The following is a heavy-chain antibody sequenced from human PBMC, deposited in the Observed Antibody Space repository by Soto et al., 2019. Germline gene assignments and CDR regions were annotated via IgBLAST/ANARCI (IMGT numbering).Heavy chain of an antibody. V-gene: IGHV4-34*01. CDR3: ARSGPMQSYYYYYMDV. D-gene: IGHD6-25*01. Sequence: SETLSLTCAVYGGSFSGYYWSWIRQPPGKGLEWIGEINHSGSTNYNPSLKSRVTISVDTSKNQFSLKLSSVTAADTAVYYCARSGPMQSYYYYYMDVWGKGTKVTVYS. J-gene: IGHJ6*03. CDR1: GGSFSGYY. CDR2: INHSGST.